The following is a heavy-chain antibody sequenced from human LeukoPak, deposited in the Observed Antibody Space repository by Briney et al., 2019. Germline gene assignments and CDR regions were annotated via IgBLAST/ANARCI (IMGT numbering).Heavy chain of an antibody. J-gene: IGHJ6*03. CDR1: GFTFSSYG. V-gene: IGHV3-30*02. Sequence: QPGGSLRLSCAASGFTFSSYGMHWVRQAPGEGLEWVAFIRYDESKTFYADSVKGRFTISRDDSKSTLYLQMNGLRAEDTALYYCAKSVIPNSYQGTYYMDVWGKGTTVTVFS. CDR2: IRYDESKT. D-gene: IGHD3-16*02. CDR3: AKSVIPNSYQGTYYMDV.